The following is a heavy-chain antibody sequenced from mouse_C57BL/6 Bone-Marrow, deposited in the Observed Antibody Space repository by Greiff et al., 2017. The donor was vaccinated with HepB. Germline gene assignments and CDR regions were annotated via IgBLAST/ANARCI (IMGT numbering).Heavy chain of an antibody. D-gene: IGHD2-1*01. V-gene: IGHV5-2*01. J-gene: IGHJ1*03. CDR3: ARLYYGNRSYWYFDV. CDR1: EYEFPSHD. CDR2: INSDGGST. Sequence: EVKLQESGGGLVQPGESLKLSCESNEYEFPSHDMSWVRKTPEKRLELVAAINSDGGSTYYPDTMERRFIISRDNTEKTLYLQMSSLRSEDTALYYCARLYYGNRSYWYFDVWGTGTTVTVSS.